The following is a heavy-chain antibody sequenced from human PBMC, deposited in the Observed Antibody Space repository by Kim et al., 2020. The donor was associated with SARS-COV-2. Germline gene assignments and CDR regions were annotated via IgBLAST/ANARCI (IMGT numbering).Heavy chain of an antibody. CDR3: ARDPLKNPVALGYYYYYRMDV. Sequence: SETLSLTCTVSGGSISSGGYYWSWIRQHPGKGLEWIGYIYYSGSTYYNPSLKSRVTISVDTSKNQFSLKLSSVTAADTAVYYCARDPLKNPVALGYYYYYRMDVWGQGTTVTVSS. CDR1: GGSISSGGYY. J-gene: IGHJ6*02. CDR2: IYYSGST. V-gene: IGHV4-31*03.